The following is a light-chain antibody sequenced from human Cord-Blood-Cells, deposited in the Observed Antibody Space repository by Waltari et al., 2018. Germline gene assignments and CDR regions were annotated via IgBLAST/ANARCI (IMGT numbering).Light chain of an antibody. V-gene: IGLV2-8*01. J-gene: IGLJ1*01. Sequence: QSALTQPPSASGSPGQSVTISCTGTSSDVGGSNYVSWYQQHPGKAPKLMIYEVSKRPSGVPDRFSGSKSGNTASLTVSGLQAEDEADYYCSSYAGSILYVFGTGTKVTVL. CDR3: SSYAGSILYV. CDR2: EVS. CDR1: SSDVGGSNY.